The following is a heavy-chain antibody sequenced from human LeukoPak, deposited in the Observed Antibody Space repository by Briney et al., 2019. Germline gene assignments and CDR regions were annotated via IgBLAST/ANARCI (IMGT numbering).Heavy chain of an antibody. V-gene: IGHV3-11*04. J-gene: IGHJ6*03. CDR3: ARAGQLRYMDV. CDR1: GFDFSGY. Sequence: GGPLRLSCAASGFDFSGYMSWICQAPGKGLEWISNIKTTGLTTYYADSVKGRFTISRDNAKNSLFLQMNSLRADDTAIYYCARAGQLRYMDVWGKGTAVTVSS. CDR2: IKTTGLTT.